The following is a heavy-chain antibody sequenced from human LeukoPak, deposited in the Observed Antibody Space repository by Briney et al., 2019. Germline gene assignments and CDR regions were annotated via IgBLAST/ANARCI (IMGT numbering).Heavy chain of an antibody. CDR2: INHSGST. V-gene: IGHV4-34*01. CDR1: GGSFSGYY. D-gene: IGHD6-19*01. J-gene: IGHJ4*02. Sequence: PSETLSLTCAVYGGSFSGYYWSWIRQPPGKGLEWIGEINHSGSTNYNPSLKSRVTISVDTSKNQFSLKLSSVTAADTAVYYCARVGGSSGWLDFDYWGQGTLVTVSP. CDR3: ARVGGSSGWLDFDY.